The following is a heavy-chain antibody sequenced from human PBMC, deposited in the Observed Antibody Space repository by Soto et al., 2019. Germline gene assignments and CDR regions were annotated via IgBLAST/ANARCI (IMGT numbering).Heavy chain of an antibody. CDR2: IYPGDSDT. V-gene: IGHV5-51*01. J-gene: IGHJ6*02. Sequence: PGESLKISCKGSGYSFTSYWSGWVRQMPGKGLEWMGIIYPGDSDTRYSPSFQGQVTISADKSISTAYLQWSSLKASDTAMYYCARVEMATITLYYYGMDVWGQGTTVTVSS. D-gene: IGHD5-12*01. CDR1: GYSFTSYW. CDR3: ARVEMATITLYYYGMDV.